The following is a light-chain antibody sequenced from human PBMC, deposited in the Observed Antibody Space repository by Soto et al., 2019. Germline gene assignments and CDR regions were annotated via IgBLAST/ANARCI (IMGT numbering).Light chain of an antibody. CDR2: KAS. J-gene: IGKJ1*01. CDR3: QQYNDYSWT. CDR1: QSISIW. V-gene: IGKV1-5*03. Sequence: DIQMTQSPSTLSASVGDRVAITCRASQSISIWLAWYQQKPGKAPKLLIYKASSLESWVPSRFSGSGSGTEFNLTISSLQPDDFATYYCQQYNDYSWTFGQGTKVEIK.